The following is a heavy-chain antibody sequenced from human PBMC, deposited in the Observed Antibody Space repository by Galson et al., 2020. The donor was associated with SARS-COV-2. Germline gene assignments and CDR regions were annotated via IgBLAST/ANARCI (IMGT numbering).Heavy chain of an antibody. CDR2: IYYSGST. J-gene: IGHJ5*02. V-gene: IGHV4-31*03. D-gene: IGHD3-3*01. CDR1: GGSIRSGGYY. CDR3: ARALRITIVGVVDWCDP. Sequence: TLSLTCTVSGGSIRSGGYYWSWIRQHPGKGLAWIGYIYYSGSTYYNPSLKSRVTISVYTSKKQFSLKLSSVTAADTAVYYCARALRITIVGVVDWCDPWGQGTLVTVCS.